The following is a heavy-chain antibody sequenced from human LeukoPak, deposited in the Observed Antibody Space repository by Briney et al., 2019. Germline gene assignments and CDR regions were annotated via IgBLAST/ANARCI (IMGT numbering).Heavy chain of an antibody. J-gene: IGHJ4*02. CDR3: ARALFTMIVGPFDY. Sequence: ASVKVSCKASGYTFTSYDINWVRQATGQGLEWMGWMNPNSGNTGYAQKFQGRVTMTRDMSTSTVYMELSSLRSEDTAVYYCARALFTMIVGPFDYWGRGTLVTVSS. D-gene: IGHD3-22*01. CDR2: MNPNSGNT. V-gene: IGHV1-8*01. CDR1: GYTFTSYD.